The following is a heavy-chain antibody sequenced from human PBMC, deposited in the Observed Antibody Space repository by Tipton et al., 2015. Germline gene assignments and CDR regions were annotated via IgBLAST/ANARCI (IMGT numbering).Heavy chain of an antibody. CDR3: ARGRPGWYFDL. CDR2: IYSAGST. CDR1: EFIVSRNY. Sequence: SLRLSCAASEFIVSRNYMTWVRQAPGKGLEWVSVIYSAGSTYYADSVKGRFTMSRDNSKNTLYFQMNSLRAEDTAVYYCARGRPGWYFDLWGRGTLVTVSS. V-gene: IGHV3-53*01. J-gene: IGHJ2*01.